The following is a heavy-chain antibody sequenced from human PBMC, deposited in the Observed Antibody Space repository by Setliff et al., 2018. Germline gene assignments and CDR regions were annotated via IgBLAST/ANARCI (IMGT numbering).Heavy chain of an antibody. Sequence: SETLSLTCTVSGDSISSRRNYWGWFRQPAGKELEWIGQIYTSWSTNYNPYLKSRVTISLDTSKNQFSLSLTSVTAEDTAVYYCARMSGFQYIDVWDKGTTVTVSS. J-gene: IGHJ6*03. D-gene: IGHD3-3*01. CDR2: IYTSWST. V-gene: IGHV4-61*09. CDR3: ARMSGFQYIDV. CDR1: GDSISSRRNY.